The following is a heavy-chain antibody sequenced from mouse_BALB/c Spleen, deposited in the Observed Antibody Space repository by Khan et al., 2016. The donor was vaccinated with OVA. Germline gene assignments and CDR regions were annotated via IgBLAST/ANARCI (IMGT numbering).Heavy chain of an antibody. D-gene: IGHD1-1*01. Sequence: VQLQHSGPELVKPGASVKMSCKASGYTFTSYVMHWVKQKPGLGLEWIGYIYPFNDDTKYNEKFKGKATLTSDKSSSTAYMELSSLTSEDSAVYYCAPVGNYYVSFAYWGQGTLVTVSA. V-gene: IGHV1S136*01. CDR1: GYTFTSYV. CDR2: IYPFNDDT. CDR3: APVGNYYVSFAY. J-gene: IGHJ3*01.